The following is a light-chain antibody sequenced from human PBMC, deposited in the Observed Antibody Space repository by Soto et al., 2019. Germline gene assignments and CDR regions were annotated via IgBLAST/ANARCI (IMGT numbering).Light chain of an antibody. V-gene: IGKV3-15*01. J-gene: IGKJ1*01. CDR3: QQYNNWPRT. CDR2: GAS. CDR1: QSISSN. Sequence: EIVMTQSPATLSVSPGERATLSCRASQSISSNLAWYQQTPGQAPRLLIYGASTRATGIPARFSGSGSGTDFTLTVSSLQSEDFAVYYCQQYNNWPRTFGQGTKVKIK.